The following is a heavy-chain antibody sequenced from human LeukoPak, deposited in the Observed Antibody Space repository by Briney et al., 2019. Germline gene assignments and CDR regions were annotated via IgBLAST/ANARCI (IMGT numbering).Heavy chain of an antibody. CDR2: IRYDGSNK. CDR1: GFTFSSYG. V-gene: IGHV3-30*02. Sequence: GGSLRLSCAASGFTFSSYGMHWVRQAPGKGLEWVAFIRYDGSNKYYADSVKGRFTISRDNSKNTLYLQMNSLRAEDTAVYYCAKDRGGSYSHYYYYMDVWGKGTTVTASS. D-gene: IGHD1-26*01. J-gene: IGHJ6*03. CDR3: AKDRGGSYSHYYYYMDV.